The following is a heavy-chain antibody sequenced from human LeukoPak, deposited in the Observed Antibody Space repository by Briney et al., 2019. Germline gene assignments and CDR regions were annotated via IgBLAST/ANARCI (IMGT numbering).Heavy chain of an antibody. V-gene: IGHV4-31*03. CDR3: ARAGPNPTWWFDP. D-gene: IGHD2/OR15-2a*01. J-gene: IGHJ5*02. CDR1: GGSISSGGYY. Sequence: PSETLSLTCTVSGGSISSGGYYWSWIRQHPGKGLEWIGYIYYSGSTYYNPSLKSRVTISVDTSKNQFSLKLSSVTAADTAVYYCARAGPNPTWWFDPWGQGTLVTVSS. CDR2: IYYSGST.